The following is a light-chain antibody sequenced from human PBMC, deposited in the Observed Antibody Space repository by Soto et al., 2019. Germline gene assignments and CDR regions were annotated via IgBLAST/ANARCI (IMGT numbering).Light chain of an antibody. CDR3: SSYVSNSTPL. CDR2: EVD. CDR1: SSDIGAYNY. V-gene: IGLV2-14*01. J-gene: IGLJ3*02. Sequence: QSVLTQPASVSGSPGQSITISCTGTSSDIGAYNYVSWYQLHPGKAPTLMIYEVDNRPSGVSNRFSGSKSGNTASLTISMLQAEDEADYYCSSYVSNSTPLFGGGTKLTVL.